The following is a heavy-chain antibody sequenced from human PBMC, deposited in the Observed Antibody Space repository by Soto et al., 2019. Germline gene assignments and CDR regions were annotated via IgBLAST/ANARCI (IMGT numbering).Heavy chain of an antibody. CDR1: GLSVSNNY. CDR3: VRQAEYCSAGTCFGGNLDY. V-gene: IGHV3-66*04. D-gene: IGHD2-15*01. Sequence: GGSLRLSCAVSGLSVSNNYMNWVRQAPGKGLEWVSVISRGGGTYYPASVQGRFTISRDSSKNALYLQMNSLRAEDTAVYHCVRQAEYCSAGTCFGGNLDYWGQGILVTVSS. J-gene: IGHJ4*02. CDR2: ISRGGGT.